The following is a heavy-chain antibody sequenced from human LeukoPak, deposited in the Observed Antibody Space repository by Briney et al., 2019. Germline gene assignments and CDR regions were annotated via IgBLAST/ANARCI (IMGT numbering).Heavy chain of an antibody. Sequence: ASVKVSCKASGGTFSSYAISWVRQAPGQGLEWMGWINPNSGGTNYAQKFQGRVTMTRDTSISTAYMELSRLRSDDTAVYYCARGSPYYDRGGNWFDPWGQGTLVTVSS. V-gene: IGHV1-2*02. J-gene: IGHJ5*02. CDR2: INPNSGGT. CDR3: ARGSPYYDRGGNWFDP. D-gene: IGHD3-22*01. CDR1: GGTFSSYA.